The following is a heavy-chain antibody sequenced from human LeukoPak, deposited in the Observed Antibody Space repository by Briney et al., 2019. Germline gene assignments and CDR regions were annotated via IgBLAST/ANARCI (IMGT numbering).Heavy chain of an antibody. CDR2: ISSSSSYI. D-gene: IGHD4-17*01. J-gene: IGHJ4*02. V-gene: IGHV3-21*01. Sequence: GGSLRLFCAASGFTFSSYSMNWVRQAPGKGLEWVSSISSSSSYIYYADSVKGRFTISRDNAKNSLYLQMDSLRAEDTAVYYCARAYGDYLYFDYWGQGTLVTVSS. CDR1: GFTFSSYS. CDR3: ARAYGDYLYFDY.